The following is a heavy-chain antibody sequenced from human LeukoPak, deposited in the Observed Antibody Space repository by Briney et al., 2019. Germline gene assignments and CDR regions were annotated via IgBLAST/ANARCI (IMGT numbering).Heavy chain of an antibody. J-gene: IGHJ6*02. CDR2: IYYSGST. D-gene: IGHD4/OR15-4a*01. Sequence: SETLSLTCTVSGGSISSYYWSWIRQPPGKGLEWIGYIYYSGSTNYNPSLKSRVTISVDTSKNQFSLKLNSVTAADTAVYYCAREDPRTKVPEGMDVWGQGTTVTVSS. CDR1: GGSISSYY. V-gene: IGHV4-59*01. CDR3: AREDPRTKVPEGMDV.